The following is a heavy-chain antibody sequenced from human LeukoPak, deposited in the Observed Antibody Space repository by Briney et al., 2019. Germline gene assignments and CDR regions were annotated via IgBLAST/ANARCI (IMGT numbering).Heavy chain of an antibody. CDR2: INPNSGGT. Sequence: GASVKVSCKASGYTFTGYYVHWVRQAPGQGLEWMGWINPNSGGTNYAQKFQGRVTMTRDTSISTAYMELSRLRSDDTAVYYYARDPEPYYDYVWGSYLLGFDYWGQGTLVTVSS. CDR1: GYTFTGYY. V-gene: IGHV1-2*02. D-gene: IGHD3-16*02. CDR3: ARDPEPYYDYVWGSYLLGFDY. J-gene: IGHJ4*02.